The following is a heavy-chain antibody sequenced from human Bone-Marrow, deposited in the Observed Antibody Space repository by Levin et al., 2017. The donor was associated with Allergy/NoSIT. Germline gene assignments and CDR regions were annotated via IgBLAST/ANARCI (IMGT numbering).Heavy chain of an antibody. CDR2: ISSNGGST. CDR1: GFTFSSYA. CDR3: ARGGYFDWLLSGPFDY. V-gene: IGHV3-64*01. Sequence: ASVKVSCAASGFTFSSYAMHWVRQAPGKGLEYVSAISSNGGSTYYANSVKGRFTISRDNSKNTLYLQMGSLRAEDMAVYYCARGGYFDWLLSGPFDYWGQGTLVTVSS. D-gene: IGHD3-9*01. J-gene: IGHJ4*02.